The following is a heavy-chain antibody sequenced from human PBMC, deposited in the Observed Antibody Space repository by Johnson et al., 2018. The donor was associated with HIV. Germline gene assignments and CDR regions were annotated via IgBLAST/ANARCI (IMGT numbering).Heavy chain of an antibody. V-gene: IGHV3-30*02. D-gene: IGHD2-21*02. CDR1: GFTVTTKY. CDR2: IVYDGSKK. CDR3: TTPAGVVTAIRATYDAFDI. J-gene: IGHJ3*02. Sequence: QVQLVESGGGLVQPGGSLRLSCAASGFTVTTKYMSWVRQAPGKGLEWVAFIVYDGSKKYYADSVKGRFTISRDNSKNTLYLQMNSLKTEDTAVYYCTTPAGVVTAIRATYDAFDIWGQGTMVTVSS.